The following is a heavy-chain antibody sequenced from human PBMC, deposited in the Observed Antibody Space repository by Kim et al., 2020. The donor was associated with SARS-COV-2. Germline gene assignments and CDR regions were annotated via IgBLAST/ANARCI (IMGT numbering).Heavy chain of an antibody. D-gene: IGHD2-8*02. CDR2: IYYSAGA. CDR3: ARHGRSGGGVWGAIDY. Sequence: SETLSLTCTVSGGSISSNYWTWIRQPPGMGLEWIGLIYYSAGASYNPSLKSRATISVDTSKNQFSLSLSSMTAADTASYYCARHGRSGGGVWGAIDYWG. CDR1: GGSISSNY. J-gene: IGHJ4*01. V-gene: IGHV4-59*08.